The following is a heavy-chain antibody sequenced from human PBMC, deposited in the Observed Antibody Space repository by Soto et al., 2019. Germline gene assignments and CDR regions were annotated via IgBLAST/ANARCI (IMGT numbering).Heavy chain of an antibody. J-gene: IGHJ4*02. V-gene: IGHV3-30-3*01. CDR1: GFTFSSYA. CDR3: ARGGYYYDSSGFPLDY. CDR2: ISYDGSNK. D-gene: IGHD3-22*01. Sequence: HPGGSLRLSCAASGFTFSSYAMHWVRQAPGKGLEWVAVISYDGSNKYYADSVKGRFTISRDNSKNTLYLQMNSLRAEDTAVYYCARGGYYYDSSGFPLDYWGQGTLVTVSA.